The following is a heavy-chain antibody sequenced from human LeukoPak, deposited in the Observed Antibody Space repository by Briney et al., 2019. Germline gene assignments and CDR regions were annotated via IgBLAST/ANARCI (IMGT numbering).Heavy chain of an antibody. CDR1: GFTFSSYG. V-gene: IGHV3-30*02. D-gene: IGHD6-13*01. CDR2: IRYDGSNK. CDR3: AKVHPLGAAAPFDY. J-gene: IGHJ4*02. Sequence: GSLRLSCAASGFTFSSYGMHWVRQAPGKGLEWVAFIRYDGSNKYYADSVKGRFTISRDNSKDTLYLQMNSLRAEDTAVYYCAKVHPLGAAAPFDYWGQGTLVTVSS.